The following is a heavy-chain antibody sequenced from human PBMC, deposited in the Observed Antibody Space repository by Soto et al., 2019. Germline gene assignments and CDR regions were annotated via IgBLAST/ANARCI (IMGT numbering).Heavy chain of an antibody. Sequence: GGSLRLSCAASGFTFSSYAMSWVRQAPGKGLEWVSAISGSGGSTYYADSVKGRFTISRDNSKNTLYLQMNSLRAEDTAVYYCAKTRPLDSSGYYLADAFDIWGQGTMVTVSS. CDR1: GFTFSSYA. CDR3: AKTRPLDSSGYYLADAFDI. D-gene: IGHD3-22*01. CDR2: ISGSGGST. J-gene: IGHJ3*02. V-gene: IGHV3-23*01.